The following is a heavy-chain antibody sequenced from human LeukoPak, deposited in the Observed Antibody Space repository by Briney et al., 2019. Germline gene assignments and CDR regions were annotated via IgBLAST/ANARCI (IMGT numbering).Heavy chain of an antibody. CDR2: IKQDGSEK. V-gene: IGHV3-7*01. CDR1: GFTFSSYL. J-gene: IGHJ4*02. Sequence: GGSLRLSCAASGFTFSSYLMSWVRQAPGKGLEWVANIKQDGSEKYYVDSVKGRFTISRDNAKNSLYLQMNSLRAEDTAVYYCASASSSGPYYFDYWGQGTLVTVSS. CDR3: ASASSSGPYYFDY. D-gene: IGHD6-19*01.